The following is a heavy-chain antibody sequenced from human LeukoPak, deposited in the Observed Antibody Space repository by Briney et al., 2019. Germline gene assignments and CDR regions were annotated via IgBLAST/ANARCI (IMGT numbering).Heavy chain of an antibody. V-gene: IGHV3-21*01. D-gene: IGHD6-19*01. CDR1: GFTFSSYT. CDR3: ASEIVVAGTFDY. CDR2: IDGSSNYI. Sequence: GGSLRLSCAASGFTFSSYTMHWVRQAPGKGLEWVSTIDGSSNYIYYADSVKGRFSISRDNAKNSLSLQMNSLRAEDTAVYYCASEIVVAGTFDYWGQGTLVTVSS. J-gene: IGHJ4*02.